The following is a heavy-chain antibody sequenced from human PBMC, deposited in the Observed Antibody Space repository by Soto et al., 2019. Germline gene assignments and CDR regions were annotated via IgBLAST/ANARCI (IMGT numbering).Heavy chain of an antibody. CDR1: GFTFSSHD. J-gene: IGHJ4*02. CDR3: VKGFWGDY. D-gene: IGHD3-16*01. Sequence: EVQLLESGGGLVQPGGSLRLSCSASGFTFSSHDMIWVRQAPGKGLEWVSGVSGGGITSYADSEKGRFTLSRDKSRNTLYLQMHSLRVEDTAVYYCVKGFWGDYWGQGTLVTVSS. CDR2: VSGGGIT. V-gene: IGHV3-23*01.